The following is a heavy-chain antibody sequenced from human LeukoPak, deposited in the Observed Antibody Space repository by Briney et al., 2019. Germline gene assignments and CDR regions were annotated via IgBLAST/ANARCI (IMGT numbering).Heavy chain of an antibody. V-gene: IGHV4-34*01. CDR2: INHSGST. Sequence: PSETLSLTCAVYGGYFSGYYWSWIRQPPGKGLEWIGEINHSGSTNYNPSLKSRVTISVDTSKNQFSLKLSSVTAADTAVYYCARYLGYCTNGVCYKGRRFDPWGQGALVTVSS. CDR3: ARYLGYCTNGVCYKGRRFDP. J-gene: IGHJ5*02. D-gene: IGHD2-8*01. CDR1: GGYFSGYY.